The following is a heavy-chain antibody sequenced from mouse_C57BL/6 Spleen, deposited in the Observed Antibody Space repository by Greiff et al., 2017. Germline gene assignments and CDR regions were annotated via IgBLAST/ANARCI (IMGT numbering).Heavy chain of an antibody. CDR3: ARAPSSTMITNYFDD. V-gene: IGHV5-4*03. D-gene: IGHD2-4*01. CDR1: GFTFSSYA. J-gene: IGHJ2*01. CDR2: ISDGGSYT. Sequence: EVKLVESGGGLVKPGGSLKLSCAASGFTFSSYAMSWVRQTPEKRLEWVATISDGGSYTYYPDNVKGRFTISRDNAKNNLYLQMSHLKSEDTAMYYCARAPSSTMITNYFDDWGQGTTLTVSS.